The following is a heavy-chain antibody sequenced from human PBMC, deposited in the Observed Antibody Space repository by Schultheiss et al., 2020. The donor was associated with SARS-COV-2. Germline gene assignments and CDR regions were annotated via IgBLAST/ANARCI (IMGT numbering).Heavy chain of an antibody. CDR3: ARVFCSGSSCYVAFDI. CDR1: GFTFSRNW. Sequence: GGSLRLSCADSGFTFSRNWMHWVRQVPGKGLEWVGFIRSKPYGGTTDYAASVKGRFTISRDNAKNTLFLQMNSLRAEDTAVYYCARVFCSGSSCYVAFDIWGQGTMVTVSS. D-gene: IGHD2-15*01. CDR2: IRSKPYGGTT. V-gene: IGHV3-71*01. J-gene: IGHJ3*02.